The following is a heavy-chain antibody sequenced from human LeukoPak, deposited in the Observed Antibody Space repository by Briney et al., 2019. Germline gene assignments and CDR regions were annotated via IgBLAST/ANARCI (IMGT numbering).Heavy chain of an antibody. Sequence: GSLRLSCAASGFTFSRYAMSWVRQAPGKGLEWVSAITDSGGDTFHADSVKGRLTISRDNSKNALYLQMNSLRAEDTAVYYCARVSGPGMNEYFHLWGQGTLVTVSS. CDR3: ARVSGPGMNEYFHL. CDR2: ITDSGGDT. V-gene: IGHV3-23*01. J-gene: IGHJ1*01. D-gene: IGHD3-10*01. CDR1: GFTFSRYA.